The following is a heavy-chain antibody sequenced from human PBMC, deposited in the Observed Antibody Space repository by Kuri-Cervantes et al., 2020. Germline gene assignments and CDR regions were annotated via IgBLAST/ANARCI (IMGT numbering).Heavy chain of an antibody. V-gene: IGHV1-18*01. CDR2: ISAYNGNT. CDR1: GYTFTSYG. D-gene: IGHD6-13*01. Sequence: ASVKVSCKASGYTFTSYGISWVRQAPGQGLEWMGWISAYNGNTNYAQKLQGRVTMTRDTSTSTAYMELSNLRSEDTAVYYCATTHSDSSWFDYWGQRTLVTVSS. CDR3: ATTHSDSSWFDY. J-gene: IGHJ4*02.